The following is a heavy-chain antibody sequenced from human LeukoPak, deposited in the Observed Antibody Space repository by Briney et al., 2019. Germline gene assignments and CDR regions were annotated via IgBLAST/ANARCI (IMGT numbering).Heavy chain of an antibody. V-gene: IGHV3-48*01. D-gene: IGHD3-22*01. CDR3: AREEYYYDSSGYYLQYYFDY. CDR2: ISSSSSTI. J-gene: IGHJ4*02. CDR1: GFTFSSYS. Sequence: PGGSLRLSCAASGFTFSSYSMNWVRQAPGKGLEWVSYISSSSSTIYYADSVKGRFTISRDNAKNPLYLQMNSLRAEDTAVYYCAREEYYYDSSGYYLQYYFDYWGQGTLVTVSS.